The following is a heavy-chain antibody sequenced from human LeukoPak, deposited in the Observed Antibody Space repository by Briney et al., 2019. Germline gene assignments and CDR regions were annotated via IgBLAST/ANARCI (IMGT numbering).Heavy chain of an antibody. Sequence: SETLSLTCAVYGGSFSGYYWSWIRQPPGKGLEWIGEINHSGSTNYNPSLKSRVTISVDTSKNQFSLELSSVTAADTAVYYCARTPRTHAVADFDYWGQGTLVTVSS. CDR1: GGSFSGYY. V-gene: IGHV4-34*01. J-gene: IGHJ4*02. D-gene: IGHD6-19*01. CDR2: INHSGST. CDR3: ARTPRTHAVADFDY.